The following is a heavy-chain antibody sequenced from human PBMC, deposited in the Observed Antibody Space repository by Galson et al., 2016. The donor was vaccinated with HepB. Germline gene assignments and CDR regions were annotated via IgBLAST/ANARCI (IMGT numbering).Heavy chain of an antibody. D-gene: IGHD2-2*01. J-gene: IGHJ3*02. V-gene: IGHV1-69*13. CDR3: ARASLPYQLLGTFDI. Sequence: SVKVSCKASGGTFSTYAITWVRQAPGQGLEWMGGIIPIFSTANYAQKFQARVTITADESTTTAYMELSSLGSGDTAVYYCARASLPYQLLGTFDIWGQGTMVTVSS. CDR1: GGTFSTYA. CDR2: IIPIFSTA.